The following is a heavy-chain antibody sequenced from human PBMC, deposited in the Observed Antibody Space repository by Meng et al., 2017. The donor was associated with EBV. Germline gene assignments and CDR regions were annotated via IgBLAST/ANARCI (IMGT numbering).Heavy chain of an antibody. CDR3: TRMSSHLDY. J-gene: IGHJ4*02. V-gene: IGHV3-73*02. Sequence: EVRLVDAGGGRVQAGGPRYLCCAASGFTFSGTAMDWIRQASGNGLKWVGRIRNKAKSYATAYAASVKGRLTISRDESKNTAYLQMNSLKTEDTAVYYCTRMSSHLDYWGQGTLVTVSS. CDR2: IRNKAKSYAT. CDR1: GFTFSGTA. D-gene: IGHD2-2*01.